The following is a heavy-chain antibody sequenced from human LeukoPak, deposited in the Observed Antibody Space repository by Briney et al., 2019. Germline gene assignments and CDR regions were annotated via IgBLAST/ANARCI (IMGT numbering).Heavy chain of an antibody. J-gene: IGHJ4*02. CDR2: IYSSGKT. D-gene: IGHD3-10*01. CDR1: GGSINNYY. Sequence: SETLSLTCTVSGGSINNYYWTWIRQPAGKGLEWIGRIYSSGKTNYNPSLKSRVTMSVDTSNNQLSLMMTSVTAADTAVFYCARTPRGDNYFDYWGQGHLVTVSS. V-gene: IGHV4-4*07. CDR3: ARTPRGDNYFDY.